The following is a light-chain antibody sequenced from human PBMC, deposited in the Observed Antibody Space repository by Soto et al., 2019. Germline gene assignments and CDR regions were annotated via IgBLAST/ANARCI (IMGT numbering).Light chain of an antibody. J-gene: IGKJ2*01. CDR3: QQYADYPLA. CDR2: DAS. V-gene: IGKV1-5*01. Sequence: DIHMTQSPSTLSASVGDRVTITCRASQSMSTHLAWYQQKPGDAPKLLIYDASTLQSGVLSRFSGSGSGTDFTLTVSSLQPDDFASYYCQQYADYPLAFGQGTKLEIK. CDR1: QSMSTH.